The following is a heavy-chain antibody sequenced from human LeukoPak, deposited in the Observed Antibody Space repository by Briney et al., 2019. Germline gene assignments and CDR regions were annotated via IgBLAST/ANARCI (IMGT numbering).Heavy chain of an antibody. V-gene: IGHV4-4*07. CDR3: ARVDDFWTGYYEY. J-gene: IGHJ4*02. CDR1: GGSISGYY. Sequence: SETLSLTCTVSGGSISGYYWSWIRQPAGKRLEWIGRIFNSGTTNYNPSLKSRATISVDKSKNQFSLWLSSVTAADTPIYYCARVDDFWTGYYEYWSQGTLVTVSS. D-gene: IGHD3/OR15-3a*01. CDR2: IFNSGTT.